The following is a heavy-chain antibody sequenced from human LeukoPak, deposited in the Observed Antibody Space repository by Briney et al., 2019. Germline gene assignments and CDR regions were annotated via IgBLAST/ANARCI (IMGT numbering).Heavy chain of an antibody. CDR3: AKAFLWTTYYYYYMDV. D-gene: IGHD2/OR15-2a*01. J-gene: IGHJ6*03. V-gene: IGHV3-30*02. CDR1: GFTFSSYG. Sequence: GGSLRLSCAASGFTFSSYGMHWVRQAPGKGLEWVAFIRYDGSNKYYADSVKGRFTISRDNSKNTLYLHVNSLRPEDTAVYYCAKAFLWTTYYYYYMDVWGKGTTVTVSS. CDR2: IRYDGSNK.